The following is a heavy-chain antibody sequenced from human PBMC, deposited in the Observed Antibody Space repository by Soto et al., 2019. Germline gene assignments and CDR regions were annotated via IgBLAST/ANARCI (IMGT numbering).Heavy chain of an antibody. J-gene: IGHJ4*02. CDR1: GFTISNYW. V-gene: IGHV3-7*01. CDR2: IKQDGSEK. CDR3: ASVAI. D-gene: IGHD5-12*01. Sequence: EVQLVESGGGLVQPGGSLRLSCAASGFTISNYWMSWVRQAPGKGLEWVANIKQDGSEKNYVDSVKGRFTISRDNAKHALDLQMNSLRAEDTAVYYCASVAIWGQGTPVTVSS.